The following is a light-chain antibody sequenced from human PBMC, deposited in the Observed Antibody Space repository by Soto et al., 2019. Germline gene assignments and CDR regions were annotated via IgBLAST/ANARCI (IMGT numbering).Light chain of an antibody. Sequence: QSALTQPASVSGAPGQAITIFCTGTSSDVGGYYYVSWYRQYPGKAPQFMIYDVSNRPSGVSNRFSGSKSGTTASLTISGLPAEDEAYYYCCSYTSSSFYVFGSGTKLTVL. J-gene: IGLJ1*01. CDR3: CSYTSSSFYV. CDR2: DVS. CDR1: SSDVGGYYY. V-gene: IGLV2-14*01.